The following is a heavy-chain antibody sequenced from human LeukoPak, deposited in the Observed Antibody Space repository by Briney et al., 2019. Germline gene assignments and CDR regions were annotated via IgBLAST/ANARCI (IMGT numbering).Heavy chain of an antibody. V-gene: IGHV3-23*01. CDR3: AKDYDFWSGSSPLDV. D-gene: IGHD3-3*01. CDR1: RFTFSSYA. CDR2: ISGSGGST. Sequence: GGSLRLSCAASRFTFSSYAMSWVRQAPGKGLEWVSAISGSGGSTYYADSVKGRFTISRDNSKNTLYLQMNSLRAEDTAVYYCAKDYDFWSGSSPLDVWGKGTTVTVSS. J-gene: IGHJ6*04.